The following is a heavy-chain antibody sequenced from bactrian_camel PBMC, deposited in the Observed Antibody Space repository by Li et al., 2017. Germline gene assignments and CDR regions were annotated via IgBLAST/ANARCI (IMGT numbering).Heavy chain of an antibody. Sequence: QVQLVESGGGSVQAGGSLRLSCAASGYTGSSYCMGWFRQAPGKEREGVAAFSTVIATVKYADSVKGRFTISKDDAKNIVYLEMNNLKPEDTAMYYCAADSACQVRPGAEGTTIAQFDPSFGYWGQGTQVTVS. CDR3: AADSACQVRPGAEGTTIAQFDPSFGY. D-gene: IGHD8*01. J-gene: IGHJ6*01. CDR2: FSTVIATV. CDR1: GYTGSSYC. V-gene: IGHV3-3*01.